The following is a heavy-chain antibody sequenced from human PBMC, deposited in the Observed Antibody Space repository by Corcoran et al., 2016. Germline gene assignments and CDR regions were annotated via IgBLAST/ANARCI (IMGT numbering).Heavy chain of an antibody. V-gene: IGHV1-69*06. CDR2: IIPIFGTA. J-gene: IGHJ6*02. D-gene: IGHD5-18*01. CDR3: AREDSYGPDNGIDV. CDR1: GGTFSSYA. Sequence: QVQLVQPGAEVKNPWSSVKVSCKASGGTFSSYAISWVRQAPGQGPEWMGGIIPIFGTANYAQKFQGRVTITADKSTSTADMELSSLRTADTAVYYWAREDSYGPDNGIDVWGQGTAVTVSS.